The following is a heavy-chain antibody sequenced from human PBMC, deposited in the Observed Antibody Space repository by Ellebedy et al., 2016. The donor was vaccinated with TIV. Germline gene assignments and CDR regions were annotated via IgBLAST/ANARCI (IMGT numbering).Heavy chain of an antibody. D-gene: IGHD3-10*02. V-gene: IGHV1-2*02. Sequence: AASVKVSCKTSGYSFTGYHLHWVRQAPGQGLEWMGWINPNSDVTSYVQKFQGRVTMTRDTSLSTAYMELSSLRSDDTAVYYCARSLTLFGDFSYGMDAWGQGTTVTVSS. CDR1: GYSFTGYH. CDR2: INPNSDVT. CDR3: ARSLTLFGDFSYGMDA. J-gene: IGHJ6*02.